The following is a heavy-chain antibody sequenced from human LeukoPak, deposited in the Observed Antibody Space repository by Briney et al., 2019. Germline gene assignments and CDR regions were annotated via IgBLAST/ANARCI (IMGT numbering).Heavy chain of an antibody. CDR1: GGSISSGSYY. Sequence: SETLSLTCTVSGGSISSGSYYWSWIRQPAGKGLEWIGRIYTSGSTNYNPSLKSRVTISVDTSKNQFSLKLSSVTAADTAVYYCARDHSGYVYWGQGTLVTVSS. CDR3: ARDHSGYVY. V-gene: IGHV4-61*02. D-gene: IGHD5-12*01. J-gene: IGHJ4*02. CDR2: IYTSGST.